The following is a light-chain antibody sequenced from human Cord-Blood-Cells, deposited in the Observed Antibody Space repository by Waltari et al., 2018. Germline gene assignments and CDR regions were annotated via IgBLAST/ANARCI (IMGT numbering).Light chain of an antibody. CDR2: EVS. J-gene: IGLJ3*02. CDR1: SSDVGGYNY. V-gene: IGLV2-8*01. Sequence: QSALTQPPSASGSPGQSVTISCTGTSSDVGGYNYVSWYRQHPGKAPKLMIYEVSKRPPGVPARFSGSKSGNTASLTVSGLQAEDDADYYCSSYAGSNKVFGGGTKLTVL. CDR3: SSYAGSNKV.